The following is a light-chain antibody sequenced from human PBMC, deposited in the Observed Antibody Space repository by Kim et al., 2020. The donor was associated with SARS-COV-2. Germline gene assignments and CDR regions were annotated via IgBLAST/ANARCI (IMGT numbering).Light chain of an antibody. J-gene: IGKJ1*01. CDR1: QSVSSN. CDR2: GAS. V-gene: IGKV3-15*01. CDR3: QQYNNWPPRGT. Sequence: EIVMTQSPATLSVSPGERATLSCRARQSVSSNLAWYQQKPGQAPRLLIYGASTRATGIPARFSGSGSGTEFTLTISSLQSEDFAVYYCQQYNNWPPRGTFGQGTKVDIK.